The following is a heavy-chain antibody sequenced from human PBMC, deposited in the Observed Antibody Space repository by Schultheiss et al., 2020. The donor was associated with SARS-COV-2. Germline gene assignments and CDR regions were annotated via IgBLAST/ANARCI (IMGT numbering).Heavy chain of an antibody. Sequence: GSLRLSCAASGFTFSRYSMNWVRQAPGKGLEWIGYIDYSGRIFYNPSLKSRLTISVDTSKNRFSLNLNSVTAADTAVYYCARLQGATSRFDPWGQGTLVTVSS. D-gene: IGHD2-2*01. J-gene: IGHJ5*02. V-gene: IGHV4-59*12. CDR3: ARLQGATSRFDP. CDR2: IDYSGRI. CDR1: GFTFSRYS.